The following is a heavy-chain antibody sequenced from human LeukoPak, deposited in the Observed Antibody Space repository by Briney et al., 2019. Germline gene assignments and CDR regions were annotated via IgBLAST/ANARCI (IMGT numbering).Heavy chain of an antibody. Sequence: HPGGSLRLSCAASGFTVSSNYMSWVRQAPGKGLEWVSVIYSGGSTYYADSVKGRFTISRDNSKNTLYFQMDSLRAEDTAVYYCASHGGNSGEFPGYYYYGMDVWGQGTTVTVSS. CDR1: GFTVSSNY. J-gene: IGHJ6*02. CDR3: ASHGGNSGEFPGYYYYGMDV. D-gene: IGHD4-23*01. V-gene: IGHV3-66*04. CDR2: IYSGGST.